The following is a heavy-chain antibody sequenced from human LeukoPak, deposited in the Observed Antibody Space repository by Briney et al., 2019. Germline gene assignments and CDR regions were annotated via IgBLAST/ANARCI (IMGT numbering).Heavy chain of an antibody. Sequence: SETLSLTCTVSGSSTSSYYWSWIRQPPGKGLEWIGYIFLSGSTKYNPSLQSRVTISIDTSKSQFSLRLNSVTAADTAVYYCARTEYYFDHWGRGTLVTVSS. J-gene: IGHJ4*02. D-gene: IGHD3-10*01. CDR3: ARTEYYFDH. CDR1: GSSTSSYY. CDR2: IFLSGST. V-gene: IGHV4-59*01.